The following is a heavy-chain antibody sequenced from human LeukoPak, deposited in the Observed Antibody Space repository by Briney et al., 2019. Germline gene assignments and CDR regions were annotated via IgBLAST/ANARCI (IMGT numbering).Heavy chain of an antibody. CDR3: ARRRGSYYSNNWFDP. CDR2: INHSGST. J-gene: IGHJ5*02. CDR1: GGSFSGYY. Sequence: PSETLSLTCAVYGGSFSGYYWSWIRQPPGKGLEWIGEINHSGSTNYNPSLKSRVTISVDTSKNQFSLKLSSVTAADTAVYYCARRRGSYYSNNWFDPWGQGTLVTVSS. V-gene: IGHV4-34*01. D-gene: IGHD3-10*01.